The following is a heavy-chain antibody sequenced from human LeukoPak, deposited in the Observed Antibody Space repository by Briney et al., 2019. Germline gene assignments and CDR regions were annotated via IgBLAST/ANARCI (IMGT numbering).Heavy chain of an antibody. J-gene: IGHJ6*03. CDR2: INPKSGGT. CDR3: ARGGLRRAGSGNYYMDV. D-gene: IGHD3-10*01. Sequence: ASVKVSCKASGYTFTDYFMNWVRQAPGQGLEWMGWINPKSGGTVYAQKFQGRVTMTRDTSSSTAYMELSRLRFDDTVVYYCARGGLRRAGSGNYYMDVWGKGTTVTVSS. V-gene: IGHV1-2*02. CDR1: GYTFTDYF.